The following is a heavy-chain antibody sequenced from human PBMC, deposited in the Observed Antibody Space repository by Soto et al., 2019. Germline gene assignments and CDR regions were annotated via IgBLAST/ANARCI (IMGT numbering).Heavy chain of an antibody. CDR3: ARPSGGSWSSFDY. J-gene: IGHJ4*02. V-gene: IGHV3-33*01. CDR2: IWYDGSNK. CDR1: GFTFSSYG. D-gene: IGHD1-26*01. Sequence: QVQLVESGGGVVQPGRSLRLSCAASGFTFSSYGMHWVRQAPGKGLEWVAVIWYDGSNKYYADSVKGRFTISRDNSKNPLYMQMNSLRAEDTAVYYCARPSGGSWSSFDYWGQGTLVTVSS.